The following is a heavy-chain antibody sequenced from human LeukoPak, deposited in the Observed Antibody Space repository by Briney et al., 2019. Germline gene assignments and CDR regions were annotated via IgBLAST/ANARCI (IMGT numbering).Heavy chain of an antibody. Sequence: GGSLRLSCAASGFTFSSYDMSWVRQASGKGLEWVGRIRTKANRYATGYAASVQGRFTISRDDSRNMAYLQMNSLQIEDTALYYCIHYGSGSYTTDNWGQGTLVTVSS. CDR1: GFTFSSYD. D-gene: IGHD3-10*01. CDR3: IHYGSGSYTTDN. V-gene: IGHV3-73*01. CDR2: IRTKANRYAT. J-gene: IGHJ4*02.